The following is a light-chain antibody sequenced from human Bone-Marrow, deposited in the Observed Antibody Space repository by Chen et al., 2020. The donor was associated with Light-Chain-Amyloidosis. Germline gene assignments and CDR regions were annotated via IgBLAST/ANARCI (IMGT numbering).Light chain of an antibody. CDR3: SSYTSSSSLGVV. CDR1: SSDVVGYNY. J-gene: IGLJ2*01. CDR2: DVS. Sequence: QSALTQPATVSGSPGQSITISCTGTSSDVVGYNYVSWYQQHPGKAPKLMIYDVSTRPSGVSNLFSGSKSGNTASLTISGLQAEDEADYYCSSYTSSSSLGVVFGGGTKLTVL. V-gene: IGLV2-14*01.